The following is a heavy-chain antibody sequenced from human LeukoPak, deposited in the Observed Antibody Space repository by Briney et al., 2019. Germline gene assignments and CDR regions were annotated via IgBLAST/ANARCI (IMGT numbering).Heavy chain of an antibody. J-gene: IGHJ3*02. D-gene: IGHD2-8*01. V-gene: IGHV4-34*01. Sequence: KSGDPVTLSCAPSGVTFSSYAVRGTPHPPGRGREGSGEINQRGRTNYTPSLKSRVTIAVDTSKTQSSLKLSSVPAADTAVYYCARKGVYCTNGVCYIPGHPSPPRTDAFDIWGQGTMVTVSS. CDR2: INQRGRT. CDR1: GVTFSSYA. CDR3: ARKGVYCTNGVCYIPGHPSPPRTDAFDI.